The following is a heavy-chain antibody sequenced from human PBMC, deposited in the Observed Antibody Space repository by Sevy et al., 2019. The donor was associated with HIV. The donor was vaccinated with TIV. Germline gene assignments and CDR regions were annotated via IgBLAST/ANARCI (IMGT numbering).Heavy chain of an antibody. J-gene: IGHJ4*02. CDR2: ISPNGGRT. V-gene: IGHV3-64*01. CDR3: ARVAFRELLPNGLDS. Sequence: GGSLRLSCAASGFTFSSHTMLWVRQAPGKGLEYVSAISPNGGRTYSANSVKGRFTISRDNPNDMLYLKMDSLRTEDMAVYYCARVAFRELLPNGLDSWGQGTLVTVSS. CDR1: GFTFSSHT. D-gene: IGHD1-7*01.